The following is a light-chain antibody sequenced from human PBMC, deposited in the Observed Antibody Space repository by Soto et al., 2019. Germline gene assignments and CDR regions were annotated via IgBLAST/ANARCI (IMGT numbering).Light chain of an antibody. CDR1: QSISTW. CDR2: EAS. V-gene: IGKV1-5*01. CDR3: QQYNSYQWT. J-gene: IGKJ1*01. Sequence: DIQMTQSPSTLSASVGDRVTITCRASQSISTWLAWYQQKPGKVPKVLIYEASKLESGVPSRFSGSGSGTEFTLTISTLQPDDVATYYCQQYNSYQWTFGQGTKVEIK.